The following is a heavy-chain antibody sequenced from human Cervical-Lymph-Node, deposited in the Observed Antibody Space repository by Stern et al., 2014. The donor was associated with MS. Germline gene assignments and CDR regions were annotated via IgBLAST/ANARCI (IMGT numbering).Heavy chain of an antibody. J-gene: IGHJ6*02. CDR3: ASHRGRVTYYYGMDV. Sequence: VQLVQSGAEVKKPGASVKVSCKVSGYTLSEISMHWVRQAPGKGLEWMGGFDPEHGETRYAQKFQGRVTMAGDKSKDTAYMELSSLRSEDTAVYYRASHRGRVTYYYGMDVWGQGTTVTVSS. CDR1: GYTLSEIS. D-gene: IGHD2-21*02. V-gene: IGHV1-24*01. CDR2: FDPEHGET.